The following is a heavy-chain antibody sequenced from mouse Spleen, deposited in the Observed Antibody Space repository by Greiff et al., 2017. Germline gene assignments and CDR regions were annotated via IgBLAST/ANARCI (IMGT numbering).Heavy chain of an antibody. CDR3: ARNDYYGREFAY. D-gene: IGHD1-1*01. J-gene: IGHJ3*01. CDR1: GYTFTSYW. CDR2: INPSNGGT. Sequence: VQLQQSGPELVKPGASVKISCKASGYTFTSYWMHWVKQRPGQGLEWIGNINPSNGGTNYNEKFKSKATLTVDKSSSTAYMQLSSLTSEDSAVYYCARNDYYGREFAYWGQGTLVTVSA. V-gene: IGHV1-53*01.